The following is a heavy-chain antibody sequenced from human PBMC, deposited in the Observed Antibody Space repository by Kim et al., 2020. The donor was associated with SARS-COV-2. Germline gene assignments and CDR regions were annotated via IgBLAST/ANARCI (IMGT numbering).Heavy chain of an antibody. Sequence: ASVKVSCKASGYTFSNHDIVWVRQATGQGLEWMGWMNXNSGDTIYAQKFQGRVAMTRNTSITTANKEVSSLRSEHTAEYFCARGSGGLLWFGELFFDSWGQGTLVTVSS. CDR2: MNXNSGDT. D-gene: IGHD3-10*01. V-gene: IGHV1-8*01. CDR3: ARGSGGLLWFGELFFDS. CDR1: GYTFSNHD. J-gene: IGHJ4*02.